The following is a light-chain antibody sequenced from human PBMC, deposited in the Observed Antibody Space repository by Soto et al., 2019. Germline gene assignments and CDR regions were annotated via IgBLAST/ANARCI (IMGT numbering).Light chain of an antibody. J-gene: IGLJ3*02. CDR2: EVF. V-gene: IGLV2-14*01. CDR1: SSDVGGYNY. Sequence: QSALTQPASVSGSPGQSITISCTGTSSDVGGYNYVSWYQQHPGKAPKLLISEVFNRPSGVSDRFSGSKSGNTASLTISGLKAEEEADYYCISYTGSNTLNWVFGGGTKLTVL. CDR3: ISYTGSNTLNWV.